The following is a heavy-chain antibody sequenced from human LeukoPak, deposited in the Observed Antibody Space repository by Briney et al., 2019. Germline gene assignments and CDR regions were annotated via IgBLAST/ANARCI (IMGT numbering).Heavy chain of an antibody. CDR2: IYYRGST. CDR1: GGSISSYY. D-gene: IGHD3-22*01. Sequence: SETLSLTCTVSGGSISSYYWSWIRQPPGKGLEYIGDIYYRGSTNYNPSLKSRVTMSLEMSKNQFSLKLSSVTAADTAVYYCARDSGYDSWFDPWGQGTLVTVSS. J-gene: IGHJ5*02. V-gene: IGHV4-59*01. CDR3: ARDSGYDSWFDP.